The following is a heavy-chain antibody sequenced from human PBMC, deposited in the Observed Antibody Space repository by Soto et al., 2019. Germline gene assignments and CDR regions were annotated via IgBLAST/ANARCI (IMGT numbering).Heavy chain of an antibody. Sequence: SETLSLTCTVSGGSISSSSYYWGWIRQPPGKGLEWIGSIYYSGSTYYNPSLKSRVTISVDTSKNQFSLKLSSVTAADTALYFCARRLYFDSSGFEGGGMDVWGQGTTVTVSS. CDR2: IYYSGST. CDR3: ARRLYFDSSGFEGGGMDV. CDR1: GGSISSSSYY. V-gene: IGHV4-39*01. J-gene: IGHJ6*02. D-gene: IGHD3-22*01.